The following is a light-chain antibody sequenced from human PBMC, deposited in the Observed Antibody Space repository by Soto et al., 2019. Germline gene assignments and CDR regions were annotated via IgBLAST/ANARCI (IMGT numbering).Light chain of an antibody. CDR2: DAS. V-gene: IGKV3-20*01. Sequence: EFVLTQSPGTLSLSPGESATLSCRAIQTVRNNYLAWYQQKPGQAPRLLIYDASSRATGIPDRFSGSGSGTDFTLTISSLQPEDFAVYYCHYYDKWPPGTFGQGTKVDVK. J-gene: IGKJ1*01. CDR3: HYYDKWPPGT. CDR1: QTVRNNY.